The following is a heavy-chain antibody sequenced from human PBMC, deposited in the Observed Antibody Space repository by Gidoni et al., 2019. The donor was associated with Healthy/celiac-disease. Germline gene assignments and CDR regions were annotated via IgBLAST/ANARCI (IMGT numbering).Heavy chain of an antibody. CDR2: IWYDGSNK. Sequence: QLQLVESGGGVVQPGRSLRLSCAASGFTFSSYGMHWVRQAPGKGLEWVAVIWYDGSNKYYADSVKGRFTISRDNSKNTLYLQMNSLRAEDTAVYYCAREGMVRGVIYYGMDVWGQGTTVTVSS. J-gene: IGHJ6*02. V-gene: IGHV3-33*08. CDR1: GFTFSSYG. CDR3: AREGMVRGVIYYGMDV. D-gene: IGHD3-10*01.